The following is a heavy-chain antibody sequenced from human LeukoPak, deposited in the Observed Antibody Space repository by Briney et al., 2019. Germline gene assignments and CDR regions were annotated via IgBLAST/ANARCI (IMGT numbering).Heavy chain of an antibody. D-gene: IGHD1-1*01. V-gene: IGHV3-7*01. Sequence: GGSLRLSCAASGLPFSTYWMSWVRQAPGKGLEWVANIKKDGSEKYYVDSVKSRFTISRDNAKNSLYLQMNSLRADDTAVYHCARQETSIYNGAFDIWGQGTMVTVSS. CDR2: IKKDGSEK. J-gene: IGHJ3*02. CDR3: ARQETSIYNGAFDI. CDR1: GLPFSTYW.